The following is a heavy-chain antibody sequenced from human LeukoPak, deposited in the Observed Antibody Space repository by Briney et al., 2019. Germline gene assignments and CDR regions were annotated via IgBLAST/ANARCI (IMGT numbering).Heavy chain of an antibody. D-gene: IGHD3-22*01. J-gene: IGHJ5*02. CDR1: GGSISSSSYY. CDR3: ARLGDDSSGYYYVSRFDP. Sequence: SETLSLTCTVSGGSISSSSYYWGWIRQPPGKGLEWIGSIYYSGSTYYNPSLKGRVTISVDTSKNQFSLKLSSVTAADTAVYYCARLGDDSSGYYYVSRFDPWGQGTLVTVSS. CDR2: IYYSGST. V-gene: IGHV4-39*01.